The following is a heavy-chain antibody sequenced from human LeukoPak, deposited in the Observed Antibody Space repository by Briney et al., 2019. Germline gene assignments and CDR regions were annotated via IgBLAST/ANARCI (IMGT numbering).Heavy chain of an antibody. CDR3: ARDAEGYCSSTSCFNWFDP. V-gene: IGHV3-30*02. CDR2: IRYDGSNK. D-gene: IGHD2-2*01. Sequence: GGSLRLSCAASGFTFSSYGMHWVRQAPGKGLEWVAFIRYDGSNKYYADSVKGRFTISRDNSKNTLYLQMNSLRAEDTAVYYCARDAEGYCSSTSCFNWFDPWGQGTLVTVSS. CDR1: GFTFSSYG. J-gene: IGHJ5*02.